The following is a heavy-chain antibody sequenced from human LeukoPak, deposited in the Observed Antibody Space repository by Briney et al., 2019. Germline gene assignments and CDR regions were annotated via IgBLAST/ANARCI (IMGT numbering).Heavy chain of an antibody. J-gene: IGHJ3*02. V-gene: IGHV4-4*07. CDR1: GGSISSYY. D-gene: IGHD4-11*01. Sequence: SETLSLTCTVSGGSISSYYWSWIRQPAGKGLEWIGRIYTSGSTNYNPSLKSRVTMSVDTSKNQFSLKLSSVTAADTAVYYCARDPSDYTTDAFDIWGQGTMVTVSS. CDR2: IYTSGST. CDR3: ARDPSDYTTDAFDI.